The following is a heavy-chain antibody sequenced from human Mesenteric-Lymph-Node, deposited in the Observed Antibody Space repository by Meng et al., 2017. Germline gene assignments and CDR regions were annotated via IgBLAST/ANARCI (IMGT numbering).Heavy chain of an antibody. V-gene: IGHV4-4*02. D-gene: IGHD2-2*01. J-gene: IGHJ4*02. Sequence: QVQVQESGPGLVKPSETLSPTFVVSGASISSGNWWNWVRQPPGKGLEWIGDIYHSGSTNYNPSLKSRVTISVDKSKNQFSLKLSSVTAADTAMYYCARGGGCSSSSCDLDYWGQGVLVTVSS. CDR1: GASISSGNW. CDR2: IYHSGST. CDR3: ARGGGCSSSSCDLDY.